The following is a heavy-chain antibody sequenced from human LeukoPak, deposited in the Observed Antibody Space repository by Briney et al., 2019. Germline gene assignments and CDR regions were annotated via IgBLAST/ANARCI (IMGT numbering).Heavy chain of an antibody. CDR3: AVVVVAANAFDI. J-gene: IGHJ3*02. D-gene: IGHD2-15*01. CDR2: INPNSGGT. CDR1: GYTFTVYY. V-gene: IGHV1-2*02. Sequence: ASVKVSCKASGYTFTVYYMHWVRQAPGQGLEWMGWINPNSGGTNYAQKFQGRVTMTRDTSISTAYMELSRLRSDDTAVYYCAVVVVAANAFDIWGQGTMVTVSS.